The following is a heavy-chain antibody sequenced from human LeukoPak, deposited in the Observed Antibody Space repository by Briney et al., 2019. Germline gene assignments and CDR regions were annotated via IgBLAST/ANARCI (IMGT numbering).Heavy chain of an antibody. CDR1: GYSISTGYY. CDR3: ARGYDGSGYYYRNWYFDL. V-gene: IGHV4-38-2*02. D-gene: IGHD3-22*01. Sequence: PSETLSLTCTVSGYSISTGYYWDWIRQPPGKGLEWIGTFYHGGSTYYNPSLKSRVTISVDTSKNQFSLNLTSVTAADTAVYYCARGYDGSGYYYRNWYFDLWGRGTLVTVSS. CDR2: FYHGGST. J-gene: IGHJ2*01.